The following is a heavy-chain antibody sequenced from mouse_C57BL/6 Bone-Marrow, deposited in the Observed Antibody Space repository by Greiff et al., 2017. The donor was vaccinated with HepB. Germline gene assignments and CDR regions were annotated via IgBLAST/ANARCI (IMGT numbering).Heavy chain of an antibody. CDR3: ARVRVYWYFDV. V-gene: IGHV1-63*01. J-gene: IGHJ1*03. Sequence: VKLQQSGAELVRPGTSVKMSCKASGYTFTNYWIGWAKQRPGHGLEWIGDIYPGGGYTNYNEKFKGKATLTADKSSSTAYMQFSSLTSEDSAIYYCARVRVYWYFDVWGTGTTVTVSS. CDR2: IYPGGGYT. CDR1: GYTFTNYW.